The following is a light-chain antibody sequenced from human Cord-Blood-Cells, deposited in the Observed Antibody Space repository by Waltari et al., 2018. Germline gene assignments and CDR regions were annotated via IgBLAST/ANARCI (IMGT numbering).Light chain of an antibody. CDR1: QSVSSN. CDR3: QQYNNWPPYT. CDR2: GAS. J-gene: IGKJ2*01. Sequence: EIVMTQSPATLSVSPGERATLSCRASQSVSSNLAWYQQKPGQAPRLLIYGASTSATGIPARFRGSGSGTEFTLTISSLQSEEFAVYYCQQYNNWPPYTFGQGTKLEIK. V-gene: IGKV3-15*01.